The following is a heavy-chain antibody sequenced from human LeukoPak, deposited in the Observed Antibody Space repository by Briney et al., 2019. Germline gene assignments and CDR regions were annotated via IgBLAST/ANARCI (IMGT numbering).Heavy chain of an antibody. CDR1: GHTFTSYY. CDR2: INPSGGST. J-gene: IGHJ4*02. V-gene: IGHV1-46*01. D-gene: IGHD5-12*01. Sequence: ASVKVSCKASGHTFTSYYMHWVRQAPGQGLEWMGIINPSGGSTSYAQKFQGRVTMTRDTSTSTVYMELSSLRSEDTAVYYCARDPSERYIDYWGQGTLVTVSS. CDR3: ARDPSERYIDY.